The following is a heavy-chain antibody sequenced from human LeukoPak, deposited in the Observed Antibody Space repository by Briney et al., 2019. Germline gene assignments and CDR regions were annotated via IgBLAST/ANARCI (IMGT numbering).Heavy chain of an antibody. CDR1: AFTFSSYG. CDR2: ISGSGGST. CDR3: AKYCSSPACSYFDC. J-gene: IGHJ4*02. D-gene: IGHD2-2*01. Sequence: GGSLRLSCAASAFTFSSYGMSWVRQAPGKGLEWVSAISGSGGSTYYADSVKGRFTISRDNSKNTLYLQMNSLRADDTAVYYCAKYCSSPACSYFDCWGQGSLVTVSS. V-gene: IGHV3-23*01.